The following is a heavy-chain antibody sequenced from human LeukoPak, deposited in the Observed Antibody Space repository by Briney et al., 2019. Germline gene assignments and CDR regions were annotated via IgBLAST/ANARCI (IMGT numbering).Heavy chain of an antibody. CDR2: IYPGDSDT. J-gene: IGHJ6*03. CDR1: GYTFTTYW. V-gene: IGHV5-51*01. D-gene: IGHD3-9*01. Sequence: GESLKISCKGSGYTFTTYWISWVRQMPGKRLEWTGIIYPGDSDTRYSPSFQGQVTISADKSISTAYLQWNSLKASDTAIYYCARHPRYFDALTRRDYYYYMDVWGKGTTVTVS. CDR3: ARHPRYFDALTRRDYYYYMDV.